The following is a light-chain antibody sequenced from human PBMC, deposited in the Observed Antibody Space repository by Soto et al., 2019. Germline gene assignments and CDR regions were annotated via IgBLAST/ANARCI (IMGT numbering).Light chain of an antibody. Sequence: EIVLTQSPGTLSLSPGERATLSCRASQSVSSSYSAWYQQKPGQPPRLLIYGASSRATGIPDRFSGSGSGTDFTLTITRLEPEDFEVYYCQHYRTSFGGGTKVEIK. J-gene: IGKJ4*01. CDR1: QSVSSSY. CDR3: QHYRTS. V-gene: IGKV3-20*01. CDR2: GAS.